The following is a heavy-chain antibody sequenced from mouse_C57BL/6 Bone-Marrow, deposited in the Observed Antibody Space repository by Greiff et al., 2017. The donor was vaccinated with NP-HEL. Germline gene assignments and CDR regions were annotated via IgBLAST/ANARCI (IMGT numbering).Heavy chain of an antibody. J-gene: IGHJ2*01. CDR2: IRNKANGYTT. CDR3: ARYLRVLYYFDY. Sequence: EVMLVESGGGLVQPGGSLSLSCAASGFTFTDYYMSWVRQPPGKALEWLGFIRNKANGYTTEYSASVKGRFTISRDNYQSIPYRQMNALRAEDSATYYCARYLRVLYYFDYGGQGTTLTVSS. D-gene: IGHD2-12*01. CDR1: GFTFTDYY. V-gene: IGHV7-3*01.